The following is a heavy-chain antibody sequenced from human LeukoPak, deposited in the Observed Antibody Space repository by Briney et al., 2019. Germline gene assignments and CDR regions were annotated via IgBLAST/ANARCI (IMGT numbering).Heavy chain of an antibody. V-gene: IGHV4-39*07. Sequence: SETLSLTCTVSGGSISSSSYYWGWIRQPPGKGLEWIGSIYYSGSTYDNPSLKSRVTISVDTPKNQFFLKLSSVTAADTAVYYCARGRLTTYYMDVWGKGTTVTISS. CDR1: GGSISSSSYY. J-gene: IGHJ6*03. CDR3: ARGRLTTYYMDV. D-gene: IGHD4-11*01. CDR2: IYYSGST.